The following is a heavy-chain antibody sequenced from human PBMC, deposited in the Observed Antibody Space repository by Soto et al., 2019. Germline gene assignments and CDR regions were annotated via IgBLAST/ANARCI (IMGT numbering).Heavy chain of an antibody. CDR1: GYTFTSYA. D-gene: IGHD3-22*01. Sequence: ASVKVSCKASGYTFTSYAMHWVRQAPGQRLEWMGWINAGNDNTKYSQKFQGRVTITRDTSASTAYMELSSLRSEDTAVFYCARETSSGYSFAFDIWGQGTMVTVSS. V-gene: IGHV1-3*01. J-gene: IGHJ3*02. CDR2: INAGNDNT. CDR3: ARETSSGYSFAFDI.